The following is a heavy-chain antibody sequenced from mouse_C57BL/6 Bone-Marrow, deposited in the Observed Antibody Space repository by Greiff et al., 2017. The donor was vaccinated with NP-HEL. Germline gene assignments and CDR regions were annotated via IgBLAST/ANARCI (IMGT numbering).Heavy chain of an antibody. CDR1: GYTFTSYW. CDR2: IDPSDSYT. V-gene: IGHV1-69*01. CDR3: AIYYGYLYAMDY. Sequence: VQLQQPGAELVMPGASVKLSCKASGYTFTSYWMHWVKQRPGQGLEWIGEIDPSDSYTNYNQKFKGKSTLTVDKSSSTAYMQLSSLTSEDSAVYYCAIYYGYLYAMDYWGQGTSVTVSS. J-gene: IGHJ4*01. D-gene: IGHD2-2*01.